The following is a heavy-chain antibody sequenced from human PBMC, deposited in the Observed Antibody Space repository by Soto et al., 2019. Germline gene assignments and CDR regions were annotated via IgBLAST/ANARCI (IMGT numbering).Heavy chain of an antibody. V-gene: IGHV4-61*01. J-gene: IGHJ3*02. D-gene: IGHD3-3*01. CDR1: GGSVSSGSYY. CDR2: IYYSGST. CDR3: ARDRALYYDFWSAKSADAFDI. Sequence: PSETLSLTCTVSGGSVSSGSYYWSWIRQPPGKGLEWIGYIYYSGSTNYNPSLKSRVTISVDTSKNQFSLKLSSVTAADTAVYYCARDRALYYDFWSAKSADAFDIWGQGTMVTVSS.